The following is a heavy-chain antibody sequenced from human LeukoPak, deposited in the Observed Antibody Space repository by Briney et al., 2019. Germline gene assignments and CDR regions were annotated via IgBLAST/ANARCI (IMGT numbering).Heavy chain of an antibody. V-gene: IGHV1-2*02. CDR3: ASLRGLRPPLRD. Sequence: ASVKVSCKASGYTFTGYYMHWVRQAPGQGLEWMGWINPNSGGTNYAQKFQGRVTMTRDTSISTAYMELSRLRSYDTAVYYCASLRGLRPPLRDWGQGTLVTVSS. CDR1: GYTFTGYY. CDR2: INPNSGGT. D-gene: IGHD4-17*01. J-gene: IGHJ4*02.